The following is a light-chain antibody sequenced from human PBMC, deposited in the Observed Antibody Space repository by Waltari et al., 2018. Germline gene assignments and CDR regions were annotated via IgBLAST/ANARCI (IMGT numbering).Light chain of an antibody. V-gene: IGLV2-11*01. Sequence: QSALTQPRSVSGSPGQSVTISCTGTSSDVGAYNYVSWYQQHPGKAPKLMIYDVTKRPSGVPDRFPGSKSGNTASLTISGLQTEDEADYYCCSYAGTYVFGTGTKVTVL. CDR1: SSDVGAYNY. CDR3: CSYAGTYV. CDR2: DVT. J-gene: IGLJ1*01.